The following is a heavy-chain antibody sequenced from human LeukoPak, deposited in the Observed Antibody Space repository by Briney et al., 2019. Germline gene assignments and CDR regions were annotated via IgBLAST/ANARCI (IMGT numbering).Heavy chain of an antibody. J-gene: IGHJ4*02. V-gene: IGHV3-21*06. CDR2: ITTSRDQ. Sequence: PGGSLRLSCAASGFIFSDYSMGWVRQAPGKGLEWVSSITTSRDQYHADSVKGRFTVSRDNAKSSVYLQMDSLRADDTAVCYCARDSYCPNDVCYDYWGQGVLVTVS. CDR1: GFIFSDYS. D-gene: IGHD2-8*01. CDR3: ARDSYCPNDVCYDY.